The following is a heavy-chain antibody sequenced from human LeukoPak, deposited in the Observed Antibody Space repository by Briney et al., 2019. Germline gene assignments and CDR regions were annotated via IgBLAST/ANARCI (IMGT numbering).Heavy chain of an antibody. D-gene: IGHD6-13*01. V-gene: IGHV3-23*05. J-gene: IGHJ4*02. Sequence: GGPLRLSCAVSGFTFSSYAMSWVRQAPGKGLEWVSAIDSSGSYTWYDDSVKGRFTISRDNSKNTLYLQMDSLRAEDTAVYYCAKGSAGGRPYYFDYWGQGTLVPVSS. CDR2: IDSSGSYT. CDR1: GFTFSSYA. CDR3: AKGSAGGRPYYFDY.